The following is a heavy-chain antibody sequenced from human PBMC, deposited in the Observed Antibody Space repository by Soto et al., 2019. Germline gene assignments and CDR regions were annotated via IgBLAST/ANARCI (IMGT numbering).Heavy chain of an antibody. CDR3: ARSPLTYYYDSSGYPGHY. Sequence: ASVKVSCKASGYTFTSYGISWVRQAPGQGLEWMRWISAYNGNTNYAQKLQGRVTMTTDTSTSTAYMELRSLRSDDTAVYYCARSPLTYYYDSSGYPGHYWGQGTLVTVSS. CDR1: GYTFTSYG. D-gene: IGHD3-22*01. J-gene: IGHJ4*02. CDR2: ISAYNGNT. V-gene: IGHV1-18*01.